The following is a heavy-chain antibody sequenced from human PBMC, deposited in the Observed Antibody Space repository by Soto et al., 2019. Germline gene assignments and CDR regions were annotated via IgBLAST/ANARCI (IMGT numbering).Heavy chain of an antibody. V-gene: IGHV1-69*13. CDR1: GGTFSIYA. J-gene: IGHJ6*02. Sequence: SVKVSCKASGGTFSIYAISWVRQAPGQGLEWMGGIIPIFGTANYAQKFQGRVTITADESTSTAYMELSSLRSEDTAVYYCARVLSQYYYDSNGYYYSSEYYYYYGMDVWGQGTTVTVSS. D-gene: IGHD3-22*01. CDR2: IIPIFGTA. CDR3: ARVLSQYYYDSNGYYYSSEYYYYYGMDV.